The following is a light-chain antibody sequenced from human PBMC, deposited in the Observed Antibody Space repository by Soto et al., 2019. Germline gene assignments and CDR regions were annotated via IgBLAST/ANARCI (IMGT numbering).Light chain of an antibody. Sequence: QSALTQPASVSGSPGQSITISCTGTSNDVGAYDYVSWYQQHPGKPPKLMIFEVRNRPSGVSSRFSGSRSGNTASLTISGLQAEDEADYYCSSYTTMSTKVFGTGTQLTVL. CDR2: EVR. CDR3: SSYTTMSTKV. CDR1: SNDVGAYDY. V-gene: IGLV2-14*01. J-gene: IGLJ1*01.